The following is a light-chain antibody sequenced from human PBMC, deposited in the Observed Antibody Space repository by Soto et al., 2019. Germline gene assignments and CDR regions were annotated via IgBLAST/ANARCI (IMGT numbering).Light chain of an antibody. V-gene: IGLV2-8*01. CDR3: SSFAGNNNRGV. CDR2: EVS. CDR1: SSDVGGYNY. J-gene: IGLJ1*01. Sequence: QSALTQPPSASASPGQSVTISCTGTSSDVGGYNYVSWYQQRPGKAPKLMIYEVSQRPSGVPDRFSGSKSGNTATLTVSGLQAEDEADYYCSSFAGNNNRGVFGSGTKLTFL.